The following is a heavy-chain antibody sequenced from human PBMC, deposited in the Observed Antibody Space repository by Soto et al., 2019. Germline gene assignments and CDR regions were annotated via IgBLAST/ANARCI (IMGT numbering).Heavy chain of an antibody. CDR1: GGSFSGYY. Sequence: SETLSLTCAVYGGSFSGYYWSWIRQPPGKGLEWIGEINHSGSTNYNPSPKSRVTISVATSKNQFSLRLSSESAADTAVYYCARRPYYYFDYWGQGTLVTVSS. D-gene: IGHD1-26*01. J-gene: IGHJ4*02. V-gene: IGHV4-34*01. CDR2: INHSGST. CDR3: ARRPYYYFDY.